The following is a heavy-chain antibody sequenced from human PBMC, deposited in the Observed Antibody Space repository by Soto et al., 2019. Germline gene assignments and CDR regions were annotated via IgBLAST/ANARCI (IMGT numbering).Heavy chain of an antibody. D-gene: IGHD1-1*01. CDR1: GFTFSSYA. CDR3: AIQTEMHYFDY. CDR2: ISGSGGST. Sequence: GGSLRLSCATSGFTFSSYAMSWVRQAPGKGLEWVSAISGSGGSTYYADSVKGRFTISRDNSKNTLYLQMNSLRAEDTAVYYCAIQTEMHYFDYWGQGTLVPVSS. V-gene: IGHV3-23*01. J-gene: IGHJ4*02.